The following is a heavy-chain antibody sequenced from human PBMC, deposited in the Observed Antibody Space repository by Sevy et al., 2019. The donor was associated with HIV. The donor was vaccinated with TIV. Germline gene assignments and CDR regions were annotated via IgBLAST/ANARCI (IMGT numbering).Heavy chain of an antibody. CDR1: GFTFSSNS. J-gene: IGHJ5*02. CDR3: ARDQYSDSSGYDWFDP. D-gene: IGHD3-22*01. Sequence: GGSLRLSCAASGFTFSSNSMNWVRQAPGKGLEWVSSISSSSSYIYYADSVKGRFTISRDNAKNSLYLQMNSLRAEDTAVYYCARDQYSDSSGYDWFDPWGQGTLVTVSS. V-gene: IGHV3-21*01. CDR2: ISSSSSYI.